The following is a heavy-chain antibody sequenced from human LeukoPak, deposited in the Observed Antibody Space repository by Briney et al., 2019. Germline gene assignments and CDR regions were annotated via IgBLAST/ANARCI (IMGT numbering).Heavy chain of an antibody. CDR1: GASISSGSYY. D-gene: IGHD3-10*01. Sequence: SETLSLTCTVSGASISSGSYYWSWIRQAAGKGLEWIGRIYTSGSTNYNTSLKSRVTISVDTSKNQFSLKLSSVTAADTAVYYCARSFPSGNYRGDFDYWGQGTLVTVSS. CDR2: IYTSGST. J-gene: IGHJ4*02. V-gene: IGHV4-61*02. CDR3: ARSFPSGNYRGDFDY.